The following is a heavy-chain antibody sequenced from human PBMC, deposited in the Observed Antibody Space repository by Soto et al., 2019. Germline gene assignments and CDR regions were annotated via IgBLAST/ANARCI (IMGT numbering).Heavy chain of an antibody. D-gene: IGHD3-10*01. J-gene: IGHJ4*02. CDR3: ARARNYYGSGSYALYYFDY. CDR2: INPSGGST. V-gene: IGHV1-46*01. CDR1: GYTFTSYY. Sequence: ASVKVSCKASGYTFTSYYMHWVRQAPGQGLEWMGIINPSGGSTSYAQKFQVRVTMTRDTSTSTVYMELSSLRSEDTAVYYCARARNYYGSGSYALYYFDYWGQGTLVTVSS.